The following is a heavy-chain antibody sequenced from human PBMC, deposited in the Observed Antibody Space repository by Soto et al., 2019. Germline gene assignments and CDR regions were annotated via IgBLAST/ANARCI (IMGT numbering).Heavy chain of an antibody. D-gene: IGHD6-13*01. V-gene: IGHV3-23*01. Sequence: GGSLRLSCAASGFTFSSFAMTWVRQAPGKGLEWVSGISGSGGSTYYADSVKGRFTISRDNSKNTLYLQMNSLRVEDTAVYSRAKGYRSSWSNNWFDPWGQGTLVTVSS. J-gene: IGHJ5*02. CDR2: ISGSGGST. CDR1: GFTFSSFA. CDR3: AKGYRSSWSNNWFDP.